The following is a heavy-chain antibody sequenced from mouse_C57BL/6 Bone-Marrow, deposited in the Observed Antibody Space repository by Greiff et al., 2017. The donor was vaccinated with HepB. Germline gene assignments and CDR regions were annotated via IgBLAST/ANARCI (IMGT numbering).Heavy chain of an antibody. V-gene: IGHV1-50*01. D-gene: IGHD2-2*01. J-gene: IGHJ1*03. Sequence: QVQLQQPGAELVKPGASVKLSCKASGYTFTSYWMQWVKQRPGQGLEWIGEIDPSDSYTNYNQKFKGKATLTVDTSSSTAYMQLSSLTSEDSAVCYCAREVVTTGWYFDVWGTGTTVTVSS. CDR1: GYTFTSYW. CDR3: AREVVTTGWYFDV. CDR2: IDPSDSYT.